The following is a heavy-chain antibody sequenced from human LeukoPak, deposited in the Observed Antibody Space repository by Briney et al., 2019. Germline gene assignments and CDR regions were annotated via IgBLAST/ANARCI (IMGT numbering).Heavy chain of an antibody. D-gene: IGHD3-16*01. CDR3: ARDMIILQS. J-gene: IGHJ5*02. Sequence: GGSLRLSCSASGFIFSNYWMTWVRQAPGKGLEWVDNIKQDGSEKYYVGSVKGRFTISRDNAKKSLYLQMNSLRADDTAVYFCARDMIILQSWGQGTLVTVSP. CDR1: GFIFSNYW. CDR2: IKQDGSEK. V-gene: IGHV3-7*04.